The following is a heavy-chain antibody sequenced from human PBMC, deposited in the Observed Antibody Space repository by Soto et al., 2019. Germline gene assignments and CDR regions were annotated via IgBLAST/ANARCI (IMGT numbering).Heavy chain of an antibody. CDR1: GGTFSSYA. D-gene: IGHD7-27*01. CDR3: ARETGEAGNYYGMDV. V-gene: IGHV1-69*12. J-gene: IGHJ6*02. CDR2: IISIFGTA. Sequence: QVKLVQSGAEVKKPGSSVKVSCKASGGTFSSYAISWVRQAPGQGLECMGGIISIFGTANYAQKCQGRVTITAHEPTSTDYMELSSLSSEDTAVYYCARETGEAGNYYGMDVWGQGTTVTVSS.